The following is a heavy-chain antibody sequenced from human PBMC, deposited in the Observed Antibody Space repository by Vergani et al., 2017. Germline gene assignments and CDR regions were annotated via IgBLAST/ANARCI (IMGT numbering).Heavy chain of an antibody. CDR1: GFTFDTYT. CDR2: ISSGGGDI. V-gene: IGHV3-23*01. CDR3: AKDPGDAKYYYYYMDV. D-gene: IGHD3-16*01. Sequence: EVQLLESGGGLVQPGGSRRLSCAGAGFTFDTYTMAYVRQAPGKGLEWVATISSGGGDIFYADSVKGRFTISRDNSKNTLYLQMNSLRAEDTAVYYCAKDPGDAKYYYYYMDVWGKGTTVTVSS. J-gene: IGHJ6*03.